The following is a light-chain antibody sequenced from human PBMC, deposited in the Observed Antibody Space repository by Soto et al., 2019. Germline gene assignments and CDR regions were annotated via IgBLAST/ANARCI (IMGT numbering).Light chain of an antibody. V-gene: IGKV1-12*01. Sequence: DSQVTQSPSSVSASVGDRVTITCRATGDISRWFAWYQQKPGKAPTLVIYAASNLQSGVPSRFSGSGSGTDFTLTINSLQPDDFATYYCQQSNSFPYTFGQGTKLEI. CDR1: GDISRW. J-gene: IGKJ2*01. CDR3: QQSNSFPYT. CDR2: AAS.